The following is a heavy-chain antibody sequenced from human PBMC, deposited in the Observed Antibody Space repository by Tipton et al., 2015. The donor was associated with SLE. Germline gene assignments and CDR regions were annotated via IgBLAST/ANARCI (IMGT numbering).Heavy chain of an antibody. J-gene: IGHJ5*02. CDR2: INHSGGT. CDR3: ARRRGLVVVVPAAMEGFDP. Sequence: TLSLTCAVYGGSFSGYYWSWIRQPPGKGLEWIGEINHSGGTNYNPSLKSRVNISVDTPKNQFSLKLSSVTAADTAVYYCARRRGLVVVVPAAMEGFDPWGQGTLVTVSS. CDR1: GGSFSGYY. V-gene: IGHV4-34*01. D-gene: IGHD2-2*01.